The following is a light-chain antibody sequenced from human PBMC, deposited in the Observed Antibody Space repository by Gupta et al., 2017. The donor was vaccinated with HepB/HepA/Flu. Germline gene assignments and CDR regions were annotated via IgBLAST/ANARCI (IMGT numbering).Light chain of an antibody. CDR3: QSADSSGNLWV. Sequence: LALPASASPGQTARITCSGDALPKQYAYWYQQKPGQAPVLVIYEDSERPSGIPERFSGSSSGTTVTLTISGVQADDEADYYCQSADSSGNLWVFGGGTKLTVL. J-gene: IGLJ3*02. CDR2: EDS. CDR1: ALPKQY. V-gene: IGLV3-25*03.